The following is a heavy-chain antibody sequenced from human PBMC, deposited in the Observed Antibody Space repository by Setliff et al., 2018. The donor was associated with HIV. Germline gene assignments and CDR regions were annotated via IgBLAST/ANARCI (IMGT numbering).Heavy chain of an antibody. CDR2: IRQDGSEE. CDR3: ARDVAATGALDY. CDR1: GFIFSNYW. Sequence: GGSLRLSCGTSGFIFSNYWMNWVRQAPGKGLEWVANIRQDGSEEYYAHSLRGRFTISGDDAQNSLYLQMSGLRAEDTAVYFCARDVAATGALDYWGQGTLVTVSS. V-gene: IGHV3-7*01. D-gene: IGHD6-13*01. J-gene: IGHJ4*02.